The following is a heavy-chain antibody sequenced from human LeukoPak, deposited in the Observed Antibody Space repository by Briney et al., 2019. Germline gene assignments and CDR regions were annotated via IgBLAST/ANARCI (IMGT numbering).Heavy chain of an antibody. CDR3: AKIGSGWYYYYYGMDV. V-gene: IGHV3-48*01. Sequence: GGSLRLSCAASGFTFSSYSMNWVRQAPGKGLEWVSYISSSSSTIYYADSVKGRFTISRDNAKNSLYLQMNSLRAEDTAVYYCAKIGSGWYYYYYGMDVWGQGTTVTVSS. CDR1: GFTFSSYS. CDR2: ISSSSSTI. J-gene: IGHJ6*02. D-gene: IGHD6-19*01.